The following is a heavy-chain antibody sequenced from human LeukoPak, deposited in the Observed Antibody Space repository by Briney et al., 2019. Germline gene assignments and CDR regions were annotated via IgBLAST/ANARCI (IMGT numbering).Heavy chain of an antibody. Sequence: GGSLRLSCAASGFTFSNYWMHWVRQAPRKGLEWVSRIESDGRRTRYADSVRGRFTISRDNAKNTLYLQMNSLSAEDTAVYYCARDTYYYNSSAFYHYYYGMDVWGQGTTVTVSS. CDR1: GFTFSNYW. CDR3: ARDTYYYNSSAFYHYYYGMDV. D-gene: IGHD3-22*01. CDR2: IESDGRRT. J-gene: IGHJ6*02. V-gene: IGHV3-74*01.